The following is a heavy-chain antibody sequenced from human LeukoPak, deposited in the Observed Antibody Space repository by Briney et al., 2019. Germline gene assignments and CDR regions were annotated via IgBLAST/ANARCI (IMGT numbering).Heavy chain of an antibody. D-gene: IGHD1-26*01. CDR2: ISSSSSYI. CDR3: ARLSGSYPHDAFDI. J-gene: IGHJ3*02. CDR1: GFTFSSYS. V-gene: IGHV3-21*01. Sequence: GGSLRLSCAASGFTFSSYSMNWVRQAPGKGLEWVSSISSSSSYIYYTDSVKGRFTISRDNAKNSLYLQMNSVRAEDTAVYYCARLSGSYPHDAFDIWGQGTMVTVSS.